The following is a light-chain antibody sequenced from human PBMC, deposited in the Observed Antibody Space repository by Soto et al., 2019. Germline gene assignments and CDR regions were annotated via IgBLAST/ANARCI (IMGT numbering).Light chain of an antibody. V-gene: IGLV2-14*03. Sequence: QSALTQPASVSGSPGQSITISCTGTSGDVGGYNYVSWYQQHPGKAPKLMIYDVINRPSGVSNRFSGSKSGNTASLTISGLQAEDEADYYCSSYAFSSYVFGTGTKLTVL. CDR2: DVI. CDR1: SGDVGGYNY. CDR3: SSYAFSSYV. J-gene: IGLJ1*01.